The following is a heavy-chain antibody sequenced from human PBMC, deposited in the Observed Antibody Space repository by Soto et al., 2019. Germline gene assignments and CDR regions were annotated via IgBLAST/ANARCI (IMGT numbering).Heavy chain of an antibody. Sequence: QVQLVESGGGVVQPGQSLRLSCAASGFTVSNYGMHWVRQAPGKGLEWVAVIWKDGNNKYYRDSVKGRFTISRDNSKNTLELQMSSLGGEDTAVYYCAGGEAWTDEAFDIWGQGTMVTVSS. J-gene: IGHJ3*02. D-gene: IGHD5-12*01. V-gene: IGHV3-33*01. CDR2: IWKDGNNK. CDR1: GFTVSNYG. CDR3: AGGEAWTDEAFDI.